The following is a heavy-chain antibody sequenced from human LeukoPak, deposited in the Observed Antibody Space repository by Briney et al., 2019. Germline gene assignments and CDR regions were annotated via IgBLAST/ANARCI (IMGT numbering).Heavy chain of an antibody. Sequence: GGSLRLSCAASGFTFSSYALSWVRQAPGKGLEWVSVISASGGTTYYADSVKGRFTISRDTSKDTVHLQMHSLRAEDTAVYYCAKGDVLPSYPTFDYWGQGTLVTVSS. V-gene: IGHV3-23*01. CDR2: ISASGGTT. CDR1: GFTFSSYA. D-gene: IGHD3-9*01. J-gene: IGHJ4*02. CDR3: AKGDVLPSYPTFDY.